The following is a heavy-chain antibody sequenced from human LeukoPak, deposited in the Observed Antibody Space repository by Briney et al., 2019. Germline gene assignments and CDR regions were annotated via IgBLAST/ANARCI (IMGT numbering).Heavy chain of an antibody. J-gene: IGHJ6*03. CDR1: GFTFSSYA. D-gene: IGHD3-9*01. CDR2: ISGSATT. Sequence: GGSLRLSCAASGFTFSSYAMSWVRQAPGKGLEWVSAISGSATTYYADSVRGRFIISRDNSKNTLYLQMNSLRAEDTAVYYCAKAGPGDYDILTGYYMYYYYYMDVWGKGTTVTISS. CDR3: AKAGPGDYDILTGYYMYYYYYMDV. V-gene: IGHV3-23*01.